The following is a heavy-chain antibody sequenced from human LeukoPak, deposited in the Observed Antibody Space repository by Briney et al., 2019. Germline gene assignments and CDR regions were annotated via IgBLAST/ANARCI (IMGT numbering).Heavy chain of an antibody. CDR2: ISWNSGSI. CDR1: GFTFDDYA. CDR3: AKGTADYYYYYYMDV. V-gene: IGHV3-9*01. J-gene: IGHJ6*03. Sequence: PGGSLRLSCAASGFTFDDYAMHWVRQAPGKGLEWVSGISWNSGSIGYADSVKGRFTISRDNAKNSLYLQINSLRAEDTALYYCAKGTADYYYYYYMDVWGKGTTVTVSS.